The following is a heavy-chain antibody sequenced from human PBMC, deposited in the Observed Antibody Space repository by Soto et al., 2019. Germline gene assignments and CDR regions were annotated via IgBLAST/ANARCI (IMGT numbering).Heavy chain of an antibody. J-gene: IGHJ5*02. CDR3: ARGPLRYSGSYPSGAFDP. CDR1: GYTFTSYG. CDR2: ISAYNGNT. V-gene: IGHV1-18*01. Sequence: ASVKVSCKASGYTFTSYGISWVRQAPGQGLEWMGWISAYNGNTNYAQKLQGRVTMTTDTSTSTAYMELRSLGSDDTAVYYCARGPLRYSGSYPSGAFDPWGQGTLVTVSS. D-gene: IGHD3-10*01.